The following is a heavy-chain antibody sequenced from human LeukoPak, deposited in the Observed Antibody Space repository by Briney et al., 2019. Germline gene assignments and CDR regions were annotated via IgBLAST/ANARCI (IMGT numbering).Heavy chain of an antibody. V-gene: IGHV1-2*02. J-gene: IGHJ5*02. CDR3: ARGLGSSSVYHHNWFDP. D-gene: IGHD6-6*01. CDR2: INPNSGGT. Sequence: GASVKVSCKASGYTSTGYYMNWERQAPGQGLEWMGWINPNSGGTNYAQKFQGRVTMTRDASISTAYMELSRLRSDDTAVYYCARGLGSSSVYHHNWFDPWGQGTMVTVSS. CDR1: GYTSTGYY.